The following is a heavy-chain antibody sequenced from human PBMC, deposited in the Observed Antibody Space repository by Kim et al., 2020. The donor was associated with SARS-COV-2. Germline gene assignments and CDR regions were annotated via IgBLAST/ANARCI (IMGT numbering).Heavy chain of an antibody. CDR1: GYSFTSYW. CDR2: IDPSDSYT. D-gene: IGHD3-10*01. Sequence: GESLKISCKGSGYSFTSYWISWVRQMPGKGLEWMGRIDPSDSYTNYSPSFQGHVTISADKSISTAYLQWSSLKASDTAMYYCARHVRGYYYGSGSDFDYWGQGTLVTVSS. J-gene: IGHJ4*02. CDR3: ARHVRGYYYGSGSDFDY. V-gene: IGHV5-10-1*01.